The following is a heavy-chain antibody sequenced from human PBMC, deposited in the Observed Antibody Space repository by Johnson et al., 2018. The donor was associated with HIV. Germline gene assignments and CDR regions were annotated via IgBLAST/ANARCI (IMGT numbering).Heavy chain of an antibody. D-gene: IGHD4-23*01. CDR1: GFTFSSYW. Sequence: VQLVESGGGLVQPGGSLRLSCAASGFTFSSYWMSWVRQAPGQGLEWVANIKQDGSEKYYVDSVKGRFTLSRDNAKNSLYLQMNSLRAEDTAMYYCAKSPAKDHGGNSGAFAIWGQGTMVTVSS. CDR2: IKQDGSEK. V-gene: IGHV3-7*02. CDR3: AKSPAKDHGGNSGAFAI. J-gene: IGHJ3*02.